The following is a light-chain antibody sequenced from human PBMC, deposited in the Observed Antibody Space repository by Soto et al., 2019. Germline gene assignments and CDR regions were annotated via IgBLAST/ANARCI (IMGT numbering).Light chain of an antibody. Sequence: EIVMTQSPATLSVSPGERATLSCRASQSVSSYLAWYQQKPGQAPGLLIYDASIRATGISARFSGSGSGAEFTLTISSLQSEDSAIYFCQQYSNWPTFGQGTKVDIK. CDR2: DAS. CDR1: QSVSSY. CDR3: QQYSNWPT. V-gene: IGKV3-15*01. J-gene: IGKJ1*01.